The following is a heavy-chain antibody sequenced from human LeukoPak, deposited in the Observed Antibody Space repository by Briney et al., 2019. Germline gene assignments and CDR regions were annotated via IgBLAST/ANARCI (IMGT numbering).Heavy chain of an antibody. CDR1: GFTFSSYA. J-gene: IGHJ4*02. CDR2: ISGSGGST. V-gene: IGHV3-23*01. CDR3: AGGWTYFDY. D-gene: IGHD6-19*01. Sequence: GGSLRLSCAASGFTFSSYAMSWVRQAPGQGLEWVSGISGSGGSTYYADSVKGRFTISRDNSKNTLYLQMNSLRAEDTAVYYCAGGWTYFDYWGQGTLVTVSS.